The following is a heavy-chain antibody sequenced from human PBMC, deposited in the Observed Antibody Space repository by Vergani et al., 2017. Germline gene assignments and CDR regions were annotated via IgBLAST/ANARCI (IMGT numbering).Heavy chain of an antibody. Sequence: QVQLVQSGAEVKKPGASVKVSCKASGYTFTSYGISWVRQAPGQGLEWIGWISAYNGNTNYAQKLKGRVTMTTDTSTSTAYMELRSLISDDTAVYYCARVXTPRYCSGGSCYPHYYYGMDVWGQGTTVTVSS. CDR2: ISAYNGNT. D-gene: IGHD2-15*01. CDR3: ARVXTPRYCSGGSCYPHYYYGMDV. V-gene: IGHV1-18*01. CDR1: GYTFTSYG. J-gene: IGHJ6*02.